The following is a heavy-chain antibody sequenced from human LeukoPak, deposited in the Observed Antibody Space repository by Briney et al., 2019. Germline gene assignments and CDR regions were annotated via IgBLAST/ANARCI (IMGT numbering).Heavy chain of an antibody. D-gene: IGHD1-26*01. CDR1: GGSISSYY. Sequence: SETLSLTCTVSGGSISSYYWSWIRQPAGKGLEWIGRIYTSGSTNYNPSLKSRVTISVGTSKNQFSLKLSSVTTADTAVYYCATSSGATIGAFDIWGQGTMVTVSS. CDR2: IYTSGST. V-gene: IGHV4-4*07. CDR3: ATSSGATIGAFDI. J-gene: IGHJ3*02.